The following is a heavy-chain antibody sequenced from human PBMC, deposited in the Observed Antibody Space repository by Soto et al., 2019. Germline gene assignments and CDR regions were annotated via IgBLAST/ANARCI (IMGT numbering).Heavy chain of an antibody. J-gene: IGHJ4*02. CDR1: GGSISSGGYS. CDR2: IYHGGST. CDR3: ARAGGLGAVAADY. Sequence: QLQLQESGSGLVKPSQTLSLTCAVSGGSISSGGYSWSWIRQPPGKGLGWIGYIYHGGSTYYNPSLKSRVTISVDRSKNQFSLKLSSVTAADTAVYYCARAGGLGAVAADYWGQGTLVTVSS. V-gene: IGHV4-30-2*01. D-gene: IGHD6-19*01.